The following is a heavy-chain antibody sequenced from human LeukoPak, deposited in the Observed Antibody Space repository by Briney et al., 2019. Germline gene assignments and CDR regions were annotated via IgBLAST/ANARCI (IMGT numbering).Heavy chain of an antibody. CDR3: ARGMYYYDSSGYRTQGAFDI. CDR1: GGSISSYY. D-gene: IGHD3-22*01. V-gene: IGHV4-59*01. CDR2: IYYSGST. J-gene: IGHJ3*02. Sequence: PSETLSLTCTVSGGSISSYYWSWIRQPPGKGLEWIGHIYYSGSTNYNPSLKSRVTISVDTSKNQFSLKLSSVTAADTAVYYCARGMYYYDSSGYRTQGAFDIWGQGTMVTVSS.